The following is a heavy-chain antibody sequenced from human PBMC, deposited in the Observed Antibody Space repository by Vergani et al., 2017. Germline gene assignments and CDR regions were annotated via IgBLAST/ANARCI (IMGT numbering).Heavy chain of an antibody. CDR2: IYYSGST. V-gene: IGHV4-39*01. J-gene: IGHJ5*02. CDR3: ATLGGYCSSTSCLFP. CDR1: GGSISSSSYY. Sequence: QLQLQESGPGLVKPSETLSFTCTVSGGSISSSSYYWGWIRQPPGKGLEWIGSIYYSGSTYYNPSLKSRVTISVDTSKNQFSLKLSSVTAADTAVYYCATLGGYCSSTSCLFPWGQGTLVTVSS. D-gene: IGHD2-2*01.